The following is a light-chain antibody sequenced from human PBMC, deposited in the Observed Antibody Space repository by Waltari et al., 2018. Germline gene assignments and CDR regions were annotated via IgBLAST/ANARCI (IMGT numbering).Light chain of an antibody. CDR1: QTISTW. Sequence: DIQMTQSPSTLSASVGDRVPITCRASQTISTWLAWYQQKLGKAPKLLIYGASKLDTGVPSRFSGSGSETEFHLTISSLQPDDFATYYCLQYDSDATFGQGTKLEI. CDR3: LQYDSDAT. V-gene: IGKV1-5*01. J-gene: IGKJ2*01. CDR2: GAS.